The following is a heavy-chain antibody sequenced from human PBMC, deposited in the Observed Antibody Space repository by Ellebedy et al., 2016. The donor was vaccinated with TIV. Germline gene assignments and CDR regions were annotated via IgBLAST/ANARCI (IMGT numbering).Heavy chain of an antibody. J-gene: IGHJ4*02. CDR1: GFTFSSYA. V-gene: IGHV3-30*04. CDR2: ISYDGSNK. CDR3: ARNYDSSGYFKYYFDY. D-gene: IGHD3-22*01. Sequence: GESLKISXAASGFTFSSYAMHWVRRAPGKGLEWVAVISYDGSNKYYADSVKGRFTISRDNSKNTLYLQMNSLRAEDTAVYYCARNYDSSGYFKYYFDYWGQGTLVTVSS.